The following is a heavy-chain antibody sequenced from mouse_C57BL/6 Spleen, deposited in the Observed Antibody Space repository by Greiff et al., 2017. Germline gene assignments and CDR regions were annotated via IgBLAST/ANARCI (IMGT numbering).Heavy chain of an antibody. CDR3: ARHLNYYGSRDWYFDV. V-gene: IGHV5-6*01. CDR1: GFTFSSYG. Sequence: EVQGVESGGDLVKPGGSLKLSCAASGFTFSSYGMSWVRQTPDKRLEWVATISSGGSYTYYPDSVKGRFTISRDNAKNTLYLQMSSLKSEDTAMDYCARHLNYYGSRDWYFDVWGTGTTVTVSS. D-gene: IGHD1-1*01. CDR2: ISSGGSYT. J-gene: IGHJ1*03.